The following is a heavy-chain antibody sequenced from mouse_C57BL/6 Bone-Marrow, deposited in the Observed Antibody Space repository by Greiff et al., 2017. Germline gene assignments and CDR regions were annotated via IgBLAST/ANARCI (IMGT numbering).Heavy chain of an antibody. CDR3: ARYTGLRGYFDV. D-gene: IGHD3-1*01. J-gene: IGHJ1*03. CDR1: GFTFTDYY. V-gene: IGHV7-3*01. CDR2: IRNKANGYTT. Sequence: DVKLQESGGGLVQPGGSPSLSCAASGFTFTDYYMSWVRQPPGKALEWLGFIRNKANGYTTEYSASVKGRFTISRDNSQSILYLQMNALRAEDSATYYCARYTGLRGYFDVWGTGTTVTVSS.